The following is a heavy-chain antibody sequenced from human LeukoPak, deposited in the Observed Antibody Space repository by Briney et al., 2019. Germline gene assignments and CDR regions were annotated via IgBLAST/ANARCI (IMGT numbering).Heavy chain of an antibody. CDR1: GFTFSSYG. J-gene: IGHJ4*02. D-gene: IGHD6-19*01. CDR2: IWYDGSNK. CDR3: ARDVEYSSGWYGTGYFDY. V-gene: IGHV3-33*01. Sequence: GGSLRLSCAASGFTFSSYGMHWVRQAPGKGLEWEAVIWYDGSNKYYADSVKGRFTISRDNSKNTLYLQMNSLRAEDTAVYYCARDVEYSSGWYGTGYFDYWGQGTLVTVSS.